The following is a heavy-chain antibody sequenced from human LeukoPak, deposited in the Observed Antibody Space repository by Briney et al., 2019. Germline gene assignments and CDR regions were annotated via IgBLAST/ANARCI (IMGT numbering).Heavy chain of an antibody. CDR3: ASAPPGIAAYFDY. J-gene: IGHJ4*02. D-gene: IGHD6-13*01. CDR1: GFTFSSYW. CDR2: INSDGIST. Sequence: GGSLRLSCAASGFTFSSYWMHWVRQAPGKVLVWVSRINSDGISTKYADSVKGRFTISRDNAKNTLFLQMNSLRAQDTAVYYCASAPPGIAAYFDYWGQGTLVTVSS. V-gene: IGHV3-74*03.